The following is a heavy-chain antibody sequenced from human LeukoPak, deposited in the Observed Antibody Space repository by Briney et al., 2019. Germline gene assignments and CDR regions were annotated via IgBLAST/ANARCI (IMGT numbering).Heavy chain of an antibody. J-gene: IGHJ4*02. Sequence: PSETLSLTCTVSGGSISSYYWSWIRQPSGKGLEWIGYIYYSGSTSYNPSLNSRVTMSVDTSKNQFSLKLSSVTAADTAVYYCARYHSSGLDYWGQGTLVTVSS. V-gene: IGHV4-59*01. CDR2: IYYSGST. D-gene: IGHD3-22*01. CDR1: GGSISSYY. CDR3: ARYHSSGLDY.